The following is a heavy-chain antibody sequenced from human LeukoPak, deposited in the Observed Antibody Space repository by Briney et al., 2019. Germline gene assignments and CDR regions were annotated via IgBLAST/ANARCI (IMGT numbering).Heavy chain of an antibody. J-gene: IGHJ4*02. D-gene: IGHD3-22*01. Sequence: KPSETLSLTCTISGGSISNYYWSWIRQPPGKGLEWIGYIYYSGSTNYNPSLKSRVTISVDTSKNQFSLKLSSVTAADTAVYYCARGHYYYDSSGYLYYFDYWGQGTLVTVSS. CDR3: ARGHYYYDSSGYLYYFDY. V-gene: IGHV4-59*01. CDR2: IYYSGST. CDR1: GGSISNYY.